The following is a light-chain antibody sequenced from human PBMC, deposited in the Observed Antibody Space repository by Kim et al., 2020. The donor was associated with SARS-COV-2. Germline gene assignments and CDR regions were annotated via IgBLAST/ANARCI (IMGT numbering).Light chain of an antibody. CDR1: SSDVGGYNF. Sequence: QSVLTQPPSASGSPGQSVTISCTGTSSDVGGYNFVSWYQQHPGKAPKLIIYEVSNRPSGVPDRFSGSKSGNTASLTVSGLQAEDEADYYCSSYAAISNFVFGTGTKVTVL. CDR3: SSYAAISNFV. CDR2: EVS. V-gene: IGLV2-8*01. J-gene: IGLJ1*01.